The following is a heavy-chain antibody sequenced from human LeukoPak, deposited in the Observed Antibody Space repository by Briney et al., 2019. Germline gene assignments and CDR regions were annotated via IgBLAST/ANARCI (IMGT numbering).Heavy chain of an antibody. Sequence: GGSLRLSCEASGFXFKTYGIHWVRQAPGKGLEWVAVISSDGRDKHCADSVKGRLTISRDNSKDTLYLQMNSLRPEDTAVYYCARDGDIGAAGYYFGYWGQGTLVTVSS. D-gene: IGHD6-13*01. CDR1: GFXFKTYG. CDR2: ISSDGRDK. J-gene: IGHJ4*02. CDR3: ARDGDIGAAGYYFGY. V-gene: IGHV3-30*03.